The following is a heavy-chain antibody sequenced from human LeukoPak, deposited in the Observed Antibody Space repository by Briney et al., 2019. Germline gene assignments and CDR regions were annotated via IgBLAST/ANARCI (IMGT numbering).Heavy chain of an antibody. CDR2: ISYDGSNK. J-gene: IGHJ4*02. V-gene: IGHV3-30-3*01. D-gene: IGHD6-19*01. Sequence: GGSLRLSCAASGFTFSSYAMHWVRQAPGKGLEWVAVISYDGSNKYYADSVKGRFTISRDNSKNTLYLQMNSLRAENTAVYYCARDSVAGVFDYWGQGTLVTVSS. CDR1: GFTFSSYA. CDR3: ARDSVAGVFDY.